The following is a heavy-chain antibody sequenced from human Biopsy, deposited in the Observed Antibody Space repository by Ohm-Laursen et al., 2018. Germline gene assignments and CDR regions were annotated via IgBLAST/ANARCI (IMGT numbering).Heavy chain of an antibody. CDR2: IYPGGST. CDR1: GDSINNFF. CDR3: ASVVLGPTNDAFDL. V-gene: IGHV4-4*07. D-gene: IGHD3-22*01. Sequence: TLSLTCTVYGDSINNFFWSWIRQPAGKGLEWIGRIYPGGSTNYNPSLKSRVTMSVDTSKKQLSLRLRSVTAADTAMYYCASVVLGPTNDAFDLWGQGTMVVVSS. J-gene: IGHJ3*01.